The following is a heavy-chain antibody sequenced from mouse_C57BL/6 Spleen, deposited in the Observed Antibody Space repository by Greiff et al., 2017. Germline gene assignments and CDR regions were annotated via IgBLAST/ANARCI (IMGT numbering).Heavy chain of an antibody. Sequence: EVQLQQSGPELVKPGASVKISCKASGYTFTDYYMNWVKQSHGKSLEWIGDINPNNGGTSYNQKFKGKATLTVDKSSSTAYMELRSLTSEDSAVYYCARRGETAQATELDYWGQGTTLTVSS. V-gene: IGHV1-26*01. D-gene: IGHD3-2*02. CDR1: GYTFTDYY. J-gene: IGHJ2*01. CDR3: ARRGETAQATELDY. CDR2: INPNNGGT.